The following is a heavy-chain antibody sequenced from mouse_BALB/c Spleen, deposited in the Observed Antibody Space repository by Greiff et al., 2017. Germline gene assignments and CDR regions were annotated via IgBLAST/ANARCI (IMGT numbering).Heavy chain of an antibody. CDR3: AREGDYDAYAMDY. J-gene: IGHJ4*01. V-gene: IGHV1-7*01. D-gene: IGHD2-4*01. Sequence: QVQLQQSGAELAKPGASVKLSCKASGYTFTSYCMHWVKQRPGQGLEWIGYINPSTGYTEYNQKFKDKATLTADKSSSTAYMQLSSLTSEDSAVYYCAREGDYDAYAMDYWGQGTSVTVSS. CDR1: GYTFTSYC. CDR2: INPSTGYT.